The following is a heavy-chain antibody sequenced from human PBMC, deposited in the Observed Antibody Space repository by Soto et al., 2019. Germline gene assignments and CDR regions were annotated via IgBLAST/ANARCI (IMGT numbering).Heavy chain of an antibody. CDR3: ARDQLRFLRWLSYGMDV. Sequence: PGGTLRLSCAASGFTFSSNWKYWGRQAPGQGQERVANINQDGSGNYYVDSVMGRFTISRDNPKNSLYLQMNSLRVEDTAVYYCARDQLRFLRWLSYGMDVWGQGTTVTVSS. V-gene: IGHV3-7*03. CDR1: GFTFSSNW. D-gene: IGHD3-3*01. CDR2: INQDGSGN. J-gene: IGHJ6*02.